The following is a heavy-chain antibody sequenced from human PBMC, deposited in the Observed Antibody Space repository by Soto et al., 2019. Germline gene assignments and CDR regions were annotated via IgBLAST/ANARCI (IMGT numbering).Heavy chain of an antibody. V-gene: IGHV1-46*01. CDR1: GDTFTIYY. J-gene: IGHJ4*02. D-gene: IGHD1-26*01. Sequence: ASVKVSCKACGDTFTIYYMHWVRQAPGQGLEWMGRINPSGGSTSYAQKFQGRVAMTRDTSTSTVYMELSSLRSEDTAVYYCARDESGSQGYWGQGTLVTVSS. CDR2: INPSGGST. CDR3: ARDESGSQGY.